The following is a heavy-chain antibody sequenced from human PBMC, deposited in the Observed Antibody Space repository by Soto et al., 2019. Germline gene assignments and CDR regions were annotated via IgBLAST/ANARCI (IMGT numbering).Heavy chain of an antibody. Sequence: SVKVSCTASGGTFSSYTISWVRQAPGQGLEWMGRIIPILGIANYAQKFQGRVTITADKSTSTAYMELSSLRSEDTAVYYCARVRERYCSSTSCYGYYYYYMDVWGKGTTVTVSS. J-gene: IGHJ6*03. V-gene: IGHV1-69*02. CDR2: IIPILGIA. D-gene: IGHD2-2*01. CDR1: GGTFSSYT. CDR3: ARVRERYCSSTSCYGYYYYYMDV.